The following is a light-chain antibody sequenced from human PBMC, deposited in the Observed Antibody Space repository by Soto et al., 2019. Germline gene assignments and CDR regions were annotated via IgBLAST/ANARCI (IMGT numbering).Light chain of an antibody. CDR2: DVS. Sequence: QSALTQPASVSGSPGQSIAISCTGTSSDVGGYNYVSWYQQHPGKAPKLMIYDVSNRPSGVSNRFSGSKSGNTASLTISGLQAEDEADYYCCSYTTSSIYVFGTGTNVTV. J-gene: IGLJ1*01. CDR1: SSDVGGYNY. V-gene: IGLV2-14*03. CDR3: CSYTTSSIYV.